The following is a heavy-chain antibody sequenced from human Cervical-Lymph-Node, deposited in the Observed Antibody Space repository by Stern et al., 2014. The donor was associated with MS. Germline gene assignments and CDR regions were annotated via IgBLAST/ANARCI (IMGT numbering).Heavy chain of an antibody. J-gene: IGHJ4*02. CDR3: ARFHNYDILTGYYEATY. CDR1: GGSISSTNW. D-gene: IGHD3-9*01. V-gene: IGHV4-4*02. CDR2: IFHSGRT. Sequence: QVQLQESGPGLVQPSGTLSLTCAVSGGSISSTNWWSWVRQPPGKGLEWIGEIFHSGRTTYNPSLKSRVTISIEKSKNQFSLKLSSVTAADTAVYYCARFHNYDILTGYYEATYWGQGTLVTVSS.